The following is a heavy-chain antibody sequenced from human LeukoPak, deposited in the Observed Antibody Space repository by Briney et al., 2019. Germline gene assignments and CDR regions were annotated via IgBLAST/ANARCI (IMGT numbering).Heavy chain of an antibody. Sequence: ESGPTLVNPTQTLTLTCALSGFSLSTSGMCVSWIRQPPGKALEWLARIDWDDDKYYSTSLQPRVSISKDTSKNQVVLTMTNMDPVDTATFYCARTRRSGSYYFFDYWGQGTLVTVSS. CDR3: ARTRRSGSYYFFDY. D-gene: IGHD3-22*01. CDR1: GFSLSTSGMC. V-gene: IGHV2-70*11. J-gene: IGHJ4*02. CDR2: IDWDDDK.